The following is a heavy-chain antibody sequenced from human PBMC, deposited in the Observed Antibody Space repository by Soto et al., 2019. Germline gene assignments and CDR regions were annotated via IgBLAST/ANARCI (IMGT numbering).Heavy chain of an antibody. D-gene: IGHD1-26*01. CDR3: GRNYGGATPGLDH. CDR2: TYPFDSDT. Sequence: PGESLKISCEGSGYTFTYYWIGWVRQMPGKGLEWMGVTYPFDSDTRYSPSFQGRVTISAVQSTHTAYLELSRLQASDTAIYYCGRNYGGATPGLDHWGQGTLVTVSS. J-gene: IGHJ4*01. V-gene: IGHV5-51*01. CDR1: GYTFTYYW.